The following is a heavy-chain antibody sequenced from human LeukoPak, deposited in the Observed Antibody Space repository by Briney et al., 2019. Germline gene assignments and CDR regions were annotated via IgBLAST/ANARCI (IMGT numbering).Heavy chain of an antibody. CDR1: GGSISSYY. Sequence: SETLSLTCTVSGGSISSYYWSWIRQPAGKGLEWIGRIYTSGSTNYNPSLKSRVTMSVDTSKNQFSLKLSSVTAADPAVDYCARDGHYYDSSGYYRENWFDPWGQGTLVTVSS. V-gene: IGHV4-4*07. J-gene: IGHJ5*02. D-gene: IGHD3-22*01. CDR2: IYTSGST. CDR3: ARDGHYYDSSGYYRENWFDP.